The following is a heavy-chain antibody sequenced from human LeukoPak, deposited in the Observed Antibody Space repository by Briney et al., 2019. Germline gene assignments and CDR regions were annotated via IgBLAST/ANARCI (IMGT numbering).Heavy chain of an antibody. V-gene: IGHV4-39*01. CDR1: GGSITNNAYY. CDR2: IHYSGST. J-gene: IGHJ6*03. Sequence: SETLSLTCTVSGGSITNNAYYWARIRQPPGKGLEWIGSIHYSGSTHYNPSLKSRLTISVDTSKNQFSLKLGSVTAADTAVYYCARNETTGLQRTPYYHSYVDVWGKGTTVTVSS. CDR3: ARNETTGLQRTPYYHSYVDV. D-gene: IGHD4-11*01.